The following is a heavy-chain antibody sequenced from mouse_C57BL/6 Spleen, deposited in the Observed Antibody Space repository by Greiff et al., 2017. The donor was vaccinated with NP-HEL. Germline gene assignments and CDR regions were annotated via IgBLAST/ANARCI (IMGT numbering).Heavy chain of an antibody. Sequence: EVQLQQSGPELVKPGASVKISCKASGYTFTDYYMNWVKQSHGKSLEWIGDINPNNGGTSYNQKFKGKATLTVDKSSSTAYMELRSLTSEDSAVYYCARGGQLRLQGLAMDYWGQGTSVTVSS. CDR1: GYTFTDYY. V-gene: IGHV1-26*01. J-gene: IGHJ4*01. CDR2: INPNNGGT. CDR3: ARGGQLRLQGLAMDY. D-gene: IGHD3-2*02.